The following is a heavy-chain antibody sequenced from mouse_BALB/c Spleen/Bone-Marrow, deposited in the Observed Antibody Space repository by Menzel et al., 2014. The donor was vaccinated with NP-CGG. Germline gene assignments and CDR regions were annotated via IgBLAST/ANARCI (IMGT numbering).Heavy chain of an antibody. Sequence: EVQLQQSGAELVKPGASVKLSCTASGFNIKDTYLHWVKQRPEQGLAWIGRIDPALFTKFDPKFHVKALITADTSSNTAYLHLSSQASEDTAVYYCASYRYGWYFDVWGAVTTVTVSS. V-gene: IGHV14-3*02. CDR2: IDPALFT. CDR1: GFNIKDTY. CDR3: ASYRYGWYFDV. J-gene: IGHJ1*01. D-gene: IGHD2-14*01.